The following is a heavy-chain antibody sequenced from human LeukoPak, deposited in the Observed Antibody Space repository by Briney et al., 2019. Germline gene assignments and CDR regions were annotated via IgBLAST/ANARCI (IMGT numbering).Heavy chain of an antibody. CDR1: GYTFTSYD. J-gene: IGHJ6*02. V-gene: IGHV1-8*01. D-gene: IGHD6-19*01. Sequence: ASVKVSCKASGYTFTSYDIHWVRQATGQGLEWMGWMNPNSGNTGYAQKFQGRVTMTRNTSISTAYMELSSLRSEDTAVYYCARWYSSGWYSSYYGMDVWGQGTTVTVSS. CDR3: ARWYSSGWYSSYYGMDV. CDR2: MNPNSGNT.